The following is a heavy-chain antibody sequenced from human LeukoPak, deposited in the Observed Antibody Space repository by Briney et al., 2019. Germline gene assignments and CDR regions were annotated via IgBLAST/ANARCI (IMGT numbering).Heavy chain of an antibody. Sequence: RASVKVSCKASGGTFSSYAISWVRQAPGQGLEWMGRIIPILGIANYAQKFQGRVTITADKSTSTAYMELSSLRAEDTAVYYCAKDGLFYYYGSEIYYFDYWGQGTLVTVSS. V-gene: IGHV1-69*04. J-gene: IGHJ4*02. CDR1: GGTFSSYA. D-gene: IGHD3-10*01. CDR2: IIPILGIA. CDR3: AKDGLFYYYGSEIYYFDY.